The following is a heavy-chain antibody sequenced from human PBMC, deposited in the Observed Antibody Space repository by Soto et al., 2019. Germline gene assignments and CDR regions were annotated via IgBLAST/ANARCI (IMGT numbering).Heavy chain of an antibody. V-gene: IGHV1-69*12. CDR3: AKDGGRDGYFGNWFDP. CDR1: GGTFSNYA. Sequence: QVQLVQSGAEVKKPGSSVKVSCKASGGTFSNYAITWVRQAPGQGLEWRGGIIPIFGTTDYAQKFQGRVTITADESTTTAYMELSSLRSEDTAVHYCAKDGGRDGYFGNWFDPWGQGTLVTVSS. D-gene: IGHD5-12*01. CDR2: IIPIFGTT. J-gene: IGHJ5*02.